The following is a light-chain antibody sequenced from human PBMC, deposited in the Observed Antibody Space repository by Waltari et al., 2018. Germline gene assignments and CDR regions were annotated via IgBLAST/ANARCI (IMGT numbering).Light chain of an antibody. CDR2: DAS. J-gene: IGKJ4*01. CDR3: QQGNDFPLT. Sequence: DIQMTQSPSSVSASVGDRVTITCRASQDISRWLAWYQQKAGKAPKFLIYDASTLQSGVPSRFSGSGSGTDFTLTISSLQPEDFATYYCQQGNDFPLTFGGGTK. V-gene: IGKV1-12*01. CDR1: QDISRW.